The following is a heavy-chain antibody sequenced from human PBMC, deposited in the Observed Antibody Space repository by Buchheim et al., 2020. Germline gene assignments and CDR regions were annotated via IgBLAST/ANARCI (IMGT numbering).Heavy chain of an antibody. D-gene: IGHD3-22*01. CDR2: ISSSSSTI. CDR3: ARAGGYYDSSGYSLTYYYGMDV. CDR1: GFTFSSYS. J-gene: IGHJ6*02. Sequence: EVQLVESGGGLVQPGGSLRLSCAASGFTFSSYSMNWVRQAPGKGLEWVSYISSSSSTIYYADSVKGRFTISSDNAKNSLYLQMNSLRAEDTAVYYCARAGGYYDSSGYSLTYYYGMDVWGQGTT. V-gene: IGHV3-48*01.